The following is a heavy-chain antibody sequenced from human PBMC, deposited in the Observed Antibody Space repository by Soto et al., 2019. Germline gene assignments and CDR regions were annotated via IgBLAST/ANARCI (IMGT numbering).Heavy chain of an antibody. J-gene: IGHJ5*02. D-gene: IGHD5-12*01. CDR1: GFTFSSYS. CDR2: ISSSSSTI. CDR3: ARERGYSGYDSGWFDP. V-gene: IGHV3-48*01. Sequence: PGGSLRLSCAASGFTFSSYSMNWVRQAPGKGLEWVSYISSSSSTIYCADSVKGRFTISRDNAKNSLYLQMNSLRAEDTAVYYCARERGYSGYDSGWFDPWGQGTLVTVSS.